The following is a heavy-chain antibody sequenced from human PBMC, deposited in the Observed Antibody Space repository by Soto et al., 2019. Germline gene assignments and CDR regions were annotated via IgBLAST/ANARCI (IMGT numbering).Heavy chain of an antibody. D-gene: IGHD5-18*01. CDR3: ARMESFGSLNWFDP. J-gene: IGHJ5*02. V-gene: IGHV1-8*01. Sequence: ASVKVSCKASGYTFSSIGISWVRQAPGQGLEWMGWMNPGSGDTGYAQKFQGRVTMTRDISIATAYMELNSLTSEDTAIYYCARMESFGSLNWFDPWGQGTLVTVSA. CDR1: GYTFSSIG. CDR2: MNPGSGDT.